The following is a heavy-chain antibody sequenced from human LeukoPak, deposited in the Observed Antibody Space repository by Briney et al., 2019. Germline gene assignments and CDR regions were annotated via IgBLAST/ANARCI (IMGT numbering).Heavy chain of an antibody. Sequence: SETLSLTCTVSGGSISTYYWSWIRQPPGKGLEWIGNIYYIGGTNYNPSLKSRVTISVDKSKNQFSLKLSSVTAADTAVYYCARAKKTGLWFGDPWGQGTLVTVSS. V-gene: IGHV4-59*12. CDR2: IYYIGGT. J-gene: IGHJ5*02. CDR1: GGSISTYY. CDR3: ARAKKTGLWFGDP. D-gene: IGHD3-10*01.